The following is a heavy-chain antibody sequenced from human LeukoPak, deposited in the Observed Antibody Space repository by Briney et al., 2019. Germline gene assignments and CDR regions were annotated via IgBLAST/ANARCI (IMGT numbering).Heavy chain of an antibody. V-gene: IGHV4-30-2*01. Sequence: SETLSLTCAVSGGSIDSGGFSWTWIRQPPGKGLEWIGYIYYSGATSYNPSLKSRVTISVDNVKNEFALELQSVTAADTAVYYCARQSGYCSSTSCYTAFDYWGQGTLVTVSS. D-gene: IGHD2-2*02. J-gene: IGHJ4*02. CDR1: GGSIDSGGFS. CDR3: ARQSGYCSSTSCYTAFDY. CDR2: IYYSGAT.